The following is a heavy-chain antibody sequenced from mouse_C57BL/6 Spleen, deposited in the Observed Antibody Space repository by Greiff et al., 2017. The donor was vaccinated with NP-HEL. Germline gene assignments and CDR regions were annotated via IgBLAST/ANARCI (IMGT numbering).Heavy chain of an antibody. CDR2: IWSGGST. V-gene: IGHV2-2*01. CDR3: ARMGKIYDGYYYAMDY. Sequence: QVQLKESGPGLVQPSQSLSITCTVSGFSLTSYGVHWVRQSPGKGLEWLGVIWSGGSTDYNAAFISRLSIRKENSKSQVFFKMNSLQADDTAIYYCARMGKIYDGYYYAMDYWGQGTSVTVSS. J-gene: IGHJ4*01. D-gene: IGHD2-3*01. CDR1: GFSLTSYG.